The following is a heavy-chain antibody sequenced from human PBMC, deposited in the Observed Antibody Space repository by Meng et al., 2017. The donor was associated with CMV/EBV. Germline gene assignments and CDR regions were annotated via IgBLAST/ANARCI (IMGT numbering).Heavy chain of an antibody. J-gene: IGHJ6*02. CDR2: INHSGST. CDR1: GGSFSGYY. CDR3: ARGPRRGYCSSTSCYTEMSTIPRGYNYYGMDV. V-gene: IGHV4-34*01. Sequence: GSLRLSCAVYGGSFSGYYWSWIRQPPGKGLEWIGEINHSGSTNYNPSLKSRVTISVDTSKNQFSLKLSSVTAADTAVYYCARGPRRGYCSSTSCYTEMSTIPRGYNYYGMDVWGQGTTVTVSS. D-gene: IGHD2-2*02.